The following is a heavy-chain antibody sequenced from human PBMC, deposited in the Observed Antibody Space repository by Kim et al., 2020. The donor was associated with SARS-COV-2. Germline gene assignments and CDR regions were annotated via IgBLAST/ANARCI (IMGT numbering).Heavy chain of an antibody. J-gene: IGHJ6*02. D-gene: IGHD3-10*01. CDR2: IGTAGDT. CDR3: AREVWDGVRGVITYGMDV. Sequence: GGSLRLSCAASGFTFSSYDMHWVRQATGKGLEWVSAIGTAGDTYYPGSVKGRFTISRENAKNSLYLQMNSLRAGDTAVYYCAREVWDGVRGVITYGMDVWGQGTTVTVSS. CDR1: GFTFSSYD. V-gene: IGHV3-13*04.